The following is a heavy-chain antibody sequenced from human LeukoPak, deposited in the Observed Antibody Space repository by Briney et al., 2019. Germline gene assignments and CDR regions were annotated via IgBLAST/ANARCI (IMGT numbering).Heavy chain of an antibody. V-gene: IGHV4-4*07. Sequence: SETLSLTCSVSGGSISSYYWSWIRQPAGKGLEWIGRIYSSGSTNYNPSLKSRVTMSVDTSKNQFSLKLSSVTAADTALYYFARDYDCWGEGTLVTVSS. CDR2: IYSSGST. CDR3: ARDYDC. J-gene: IGHJ4*02. CDR1: GGSISSYY.